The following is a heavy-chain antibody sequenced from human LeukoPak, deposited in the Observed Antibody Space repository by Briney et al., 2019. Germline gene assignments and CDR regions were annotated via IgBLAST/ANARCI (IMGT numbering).Heavy chain of an antibody. CDR3: ARALGVLSGVFDV. CDR1: GGSISSYY. J-gene: IGHJ3*01. Sequence: SETLSLTCTVSGGSISSYYWSWVRQPPGKGLEWIGYITYTGSTNYNPSLKSRLTMSIDTSNKRFSLSLSSVTSADTAVYYCARALGVLSGVFDVWGQGAMVIVSS. D-gene: IGHD3-10*01. CDR2: ITYTGST. V-gene: IGHV4-59*01.